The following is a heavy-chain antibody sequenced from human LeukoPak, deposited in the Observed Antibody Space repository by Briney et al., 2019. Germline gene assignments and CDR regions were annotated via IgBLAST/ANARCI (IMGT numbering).Heavy chain of an antibody. J-gene: IGHJ4*02. CDR3: ARAPEWLIFDY. CDR1: GFTFSSYW. V-gene: IGHV3-74*01. CDR2: INTDGRTT. D-gene: IGHD6-19*01. Sequence: GGSLRLSCAASGFTFSSYWMYWVRQAPGKGLVWVSRINTDGRTTNYADSVKGRFTISRDNAKNTLYLQMNSLRAEDTAVYYCARAPEWLIFDYWGQGTLVTVSS.